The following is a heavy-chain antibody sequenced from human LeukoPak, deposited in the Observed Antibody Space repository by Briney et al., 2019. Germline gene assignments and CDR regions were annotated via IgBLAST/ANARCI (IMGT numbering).Heavy chain of an antibody. CDR1: GGSLSGYY. J-gene: IGHJ6*03. D-gene: IGHD3-10*01. CDR2: TSHGGNT. V-gene: IGHV4-34*01. CDR3: ARTNPQLWYGGYYYYVDV. Sequence: PSETLSLTCSVYGGSLSGYYWSWIRQPPGKGLVWMGETSHGGNTNYDPSPKSRLTISVDTSKNQFSLKLTSVTAADTAVYFCARTNPQLWYGGYYYYVDVWGEGTTVTVSS.